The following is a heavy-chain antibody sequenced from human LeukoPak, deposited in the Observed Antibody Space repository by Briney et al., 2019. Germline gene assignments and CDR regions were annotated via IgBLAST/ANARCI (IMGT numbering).Heavy chain of an antibody. CDR2: FDPEDGET. Sequence: APVKVSCKVSGYTLTELSMHWVRQAPGKGLEWMGGFDPEDGETIYAQKFQGRVTMTEDTSTDTAYMELSSLRSEDTAVYYCATPDCSSTSCYGVPGSGKFGYWGQGTLVTVSS. J-gene: IGHJ4*02. CDR3: ATPDCSSTSCYGVPGSGKFGY. CDR1: GYTLTELS. V-gene: IGHV1-24*01. D-gene: IGHD2-2*01.